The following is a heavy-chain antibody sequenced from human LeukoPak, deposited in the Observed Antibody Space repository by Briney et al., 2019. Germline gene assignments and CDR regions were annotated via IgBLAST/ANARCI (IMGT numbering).Heavy chain of an antibody. J-gene: IGHJ6*02. CDR3: ATSADGIRDVYYGMDV. CDR2: IYYSVTT. CDR1: GVSISSHY. D-gene: IGHD5-18*01. V-gene: IGHV4-59*11. Sequence: SETLSLTCTVSGVSISSHYWSWIRQPPGKGLEWIGYIYYSVTTNYNPSLKSRVTISVDTSKNQFSLRVTSVTAADTAVYYCATSADGIRDVYYGMDVWGQGTTVTVSS.